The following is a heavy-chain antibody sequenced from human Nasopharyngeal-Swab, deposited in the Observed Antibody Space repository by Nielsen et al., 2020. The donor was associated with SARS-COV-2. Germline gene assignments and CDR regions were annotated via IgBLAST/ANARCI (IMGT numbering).Heavy chain of an antibody. Sequence: SVKVSCKASGGTFSSYAISWVRQAPGQGLEWMGGIIPIFGTTNYAQKFQGRVTITADKSTSTAYMELSSLRSEDTAVYYCARGYSGYGYYFDYWGQGTLVTVSS. CDR1: GGTFSSYA. V-gene: IGHV1-69*06. J-gene: IGHJ4*02. CDR2: IIPIFGTT. CDR3: ARGYSGYGYYFDY. D-gene: IGHD5-12*01.